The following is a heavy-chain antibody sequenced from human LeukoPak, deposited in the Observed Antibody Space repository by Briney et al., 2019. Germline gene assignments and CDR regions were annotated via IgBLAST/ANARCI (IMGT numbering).Heavy chain of an antibody. V-gene: IGHV4-39*01. D-gene: IGHD3-10*01. Sequence: SETLSLTCTVSGGSISSSSYYWGWIRQPPGKGLEWIGSIYYSGSTYYNPSLKRRVTIAVDTSKNQFSLKLSSVTAADTAVYYCARHFYGSGSNNNYYYYYYGMDVWGQGTTVTVSS. CDR3: ARHFYGSGSNNNYYYYYYGMDV. CDR2: IYYSGST. J-gene: IGHJ6*02. CDR1: GGSISSSSYY.